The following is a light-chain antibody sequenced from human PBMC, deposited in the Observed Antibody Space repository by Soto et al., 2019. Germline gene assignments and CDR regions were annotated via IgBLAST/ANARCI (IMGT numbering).Light chain of an antibody. J-gene: IGKJ1*01. CDR1: QNIKTN. V-gene: IGKV3-20*01. CDR2: GAL. Sequence: VLKQSPATPSVPQGERATLSCRASQNIKTNLAWYQHKPGQAPRLLIYGALTGATGVPARCSGSGSGTDFTLTSSRLEPEDVAVYYCQQYGSSPRTFGQGTKVDIK. CDR3: QQYGSSPRT.